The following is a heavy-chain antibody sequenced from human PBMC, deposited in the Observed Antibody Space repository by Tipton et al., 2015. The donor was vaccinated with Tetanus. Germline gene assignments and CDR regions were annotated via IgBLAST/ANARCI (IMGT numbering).Heavy chain of an antibody. CDR2: IHHTGST. Sequence: TLSLTCTVSGDSISSGGPYWSWIRQFPGKGLEWMGYIHHTGSTYYNPSLKSRVTISVDTSKNQFSLKLTSVTAADTAVYYCATLTTVVTPRWYFDLWGRGSQVTVSS. V-gene: IGHV4-31*03. D-gene: IGHD4-23*01. CDR3: ATLTTVVTPRWYFDL. J-gene: IGHJ2*01. CDR1: GDSISSGGPY.